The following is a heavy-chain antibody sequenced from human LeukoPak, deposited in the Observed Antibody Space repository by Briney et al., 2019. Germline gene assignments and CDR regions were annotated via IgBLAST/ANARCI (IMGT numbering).Heavy chain of an antibody. V-gene: IGHV4-61*05. J-gene: IGHJ4*02. CDR3: VRHWYYYGSGSYVDYFDY. Sequence: SETLSLTCTVSGGSISSSFYYWGWLRQPPGKGLEWLGYIYYSGSTNYNPSLKSRVTISVDTAKNQFSLKLSSVTAADTAVYYCVRHWYYYGSGSYVDYFDYWGQGNLVTVSS. CDR1: GGSISSSFYY. D-gene: IGHD3-10*01. CDR2: IYYSGST.